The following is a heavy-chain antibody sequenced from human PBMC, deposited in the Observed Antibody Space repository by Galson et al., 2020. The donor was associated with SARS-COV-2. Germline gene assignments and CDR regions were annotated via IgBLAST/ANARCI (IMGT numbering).Heavy chain of an antibody. V-gene: IGHV4-39*01. J-gene: IGHJ4*02. CDR1: GGSISSSSYY. CDR3: ASQYCSGGSCYSTRRAEAGY. D-gene: IGHD2-15*01. CDR2: IYYSGST. Sequence: SETLSLTCTVSGGSISSSSYYWGWIRQPPGKGLEWIGSIYYSGSTYYNPSLKSRVTISVDTSKNQFSLKLNSVTAADTAVYYCASQYCSGGSCYSTRRAEAGYWGQGTLVTVSS.